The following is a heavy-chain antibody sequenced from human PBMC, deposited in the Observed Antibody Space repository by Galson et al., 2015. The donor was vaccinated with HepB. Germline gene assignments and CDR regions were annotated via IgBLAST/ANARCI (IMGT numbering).Heavy chain of an antibody. CDR3: ARDLGSGWYLLDY. CDR1: GGTFSSYT. J-gene: IGHJ4*02. CDR2: IIPILGIA. V-gene: IGHV1-69*04. D-gene: IGHD6-19*01. Sequence: SVKVSCKASGGTFSSYTISWVRQAPGQGLEWMGRIIPILGIANYAQKFQGRVTITADKSTSTAYMELSSLRSVDTAVYYCARDLGSGWYLLDYWGQGTLVTVSS.